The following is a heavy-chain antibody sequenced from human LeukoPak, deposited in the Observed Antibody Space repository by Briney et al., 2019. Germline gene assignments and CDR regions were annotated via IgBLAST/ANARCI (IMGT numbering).Heavy chain of an antibody. CDR2: IYYSGST. CDR1: GGSISSSSYY. V-gene: IGHV4-39*07. Sequence: KASETLSLTCTVSGGSISSSSYYWGWIRQPPGKGLEWIGSIYYSGSTYYNPSLKSRVTISVDTSKNQFSLKLSSVTAADTAVYYCRFTATDDYGDYGLDYMDVWGKGTTVTVSS. J-gene: IGHJ6*03. CDR3: RFTATDDYGDYGLDYMDV. D-gene: IGHD4-17*01.